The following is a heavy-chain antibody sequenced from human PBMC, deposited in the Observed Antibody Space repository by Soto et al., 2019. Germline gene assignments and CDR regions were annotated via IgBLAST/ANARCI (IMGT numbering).Heavy chain of an antibody. CDR1: SDSVSGGHW. V-gene: IGHV4-4*02. D-gene: IGHD6-19*01. CDR2: IYQTGST. CDR3: AGAGEGSGWQSHLFY. J-gene: IGHJ4*02. Sequence: QVQLQESGPGLMKPSGTLSLTCTVSSDSVSGGHWWSWVRQTPNKGLEWIGVIYQTGSTNYNPSRVNRVTISIDKSKNEFSLKLTSVTAADTAVDYCAGAGEGSGWQSHLFYWGQGSLVTVSS.